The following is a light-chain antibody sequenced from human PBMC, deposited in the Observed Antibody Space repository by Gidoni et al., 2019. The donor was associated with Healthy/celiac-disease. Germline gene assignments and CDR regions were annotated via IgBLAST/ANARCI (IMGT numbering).Light chain of an antibody. CDR2: WAS. J-gene: IGKJ1*01. Sequence: DSVMTQSPDSLAVSLGERAPINCKSSQSVLYSSKNKNYLAWYQQKPGPPPKLLIYWASTRESGVPDRFSGSGSGTDFPLTISSLQAEDVAVYYCQQSYSTWTFGQGTKVEIK. V-gene: IGKV4-1*01. CDR3: QQSYSTWT. CDR1: QSVLYSSKNKNY.